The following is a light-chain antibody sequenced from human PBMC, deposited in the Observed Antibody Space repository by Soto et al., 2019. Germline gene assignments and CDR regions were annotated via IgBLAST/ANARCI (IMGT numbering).Light chain of an antibody. CDR2: GAS. CDR1: QSLSSD. V-gene: IGKV3-15*01. J-gene: IGKJ1*01. Sequence: EIVMTQSPATLSVSPGERGTLSCRASQSLSSDLAWYQQKPGQAPSLLMYGASTRAKGVPARFSGSGSGTEFTLTICSLQSEDFAVYYCQQYNNWPRTFGQGTKVEIK. CDR3: QQYNNWPRT.